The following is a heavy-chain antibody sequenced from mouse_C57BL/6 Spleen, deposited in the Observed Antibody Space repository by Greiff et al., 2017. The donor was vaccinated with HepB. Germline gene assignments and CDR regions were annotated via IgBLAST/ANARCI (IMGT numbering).Heavy chain of an antibody. Sequence: LQQPGASVKLSCKASGYTFTSYWMHWVKQRPGQGLEWIGEIDPSDSYTNYNQKFKGKSTLTVDKSSSTAYMQLSSLTSEDSAVYYCARSLGHWFAYWGQGTLVTVSA. CDR1: GYTFTSYW. CDR2: IDPSDSYT. CDR3: ARSLGHWFAY. V-gene: IGHV1-69*02. J-gene: IGHJ3*01. D-gene: IGHD4-1*01.